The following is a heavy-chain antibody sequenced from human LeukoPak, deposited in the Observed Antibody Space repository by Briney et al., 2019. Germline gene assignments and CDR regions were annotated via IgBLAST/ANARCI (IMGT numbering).Heavy chain of an antibody. CDR1: GFTFSSYG. D-gene: IGHD1-26*01. CDR3: ARDGVGATSESDY. CDR2: IWYDGSNK. J-gene: IGHJ4*02. V-gene: IGHV3-33*01. Sequence: HAGGSLRLSCAASGFTFSSYGMHWVRQAPGKGLEWVALIWYDGSNKYYADSVKGRFTISRDNSKNTLYLQMNSLRAEDTAVYYCARDGVGATSESDYWAREPWSPSPQ.